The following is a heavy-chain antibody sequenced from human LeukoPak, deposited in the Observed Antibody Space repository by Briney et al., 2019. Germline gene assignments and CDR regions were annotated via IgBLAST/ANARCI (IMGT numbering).Heavy chain of an antibody. CDR1: GFTFSRYG. CDR2: ISYDGSNK. Sequence: GGSLRLSCAASGFTFSRYGMHWVRQAPGKGLEWVAVISYDGSNKYYADSVKGRFTISRDNSKNTLYLQMNSLRAEDTAVYYCANNQYPLVVVPAAIDYWGQGTLVTVSS. D-gene: IGHD2-2*01. J-gene: IGHJ4*02. CDR3: ANNQYPLVVVPAAIDY. V-gene: IGHV3-30*18.